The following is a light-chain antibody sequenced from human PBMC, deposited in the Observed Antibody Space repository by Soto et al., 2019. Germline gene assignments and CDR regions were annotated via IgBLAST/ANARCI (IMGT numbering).Light chain of an antibody. J-gene: IGKJ2*01. CDR3: LLYFSPDRYT. CDR2: DAS. CDR1: QSIGSSF. Sequence: ETVLTQSPGTLSLSPGERATLSCRASQSIGSSFLAWYQQRPGQAPRLLLSDASSRATGIPDRFSGSGFGTDFTLTISRLEPEDFAMYYCLLYFSPDRYTFGPGTKVQIK. V-gene: IGKV3-20*01.